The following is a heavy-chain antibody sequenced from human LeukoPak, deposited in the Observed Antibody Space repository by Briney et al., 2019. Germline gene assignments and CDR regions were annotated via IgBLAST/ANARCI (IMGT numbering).Heavy chain of an antibody. J-gene: IGHJ6*03. V-gene: IGHV3-48*04. CDR1: GFTFSSYS. Sequence: GGSLRLSCAASGFTFSSYSMNWVRQAPGKGLEWVSYISSSSTIYYADSVKGRFTIFRDNAKNSLYLQMNSLRAEDTAVYYCARDTGIAARGVRGSGMDVWGKGTTVTVSS. D-gene: IGHD6-6*01. CDR2: ISSSSTI. CDR3: ARDTGIAARGVRGSGMDV.